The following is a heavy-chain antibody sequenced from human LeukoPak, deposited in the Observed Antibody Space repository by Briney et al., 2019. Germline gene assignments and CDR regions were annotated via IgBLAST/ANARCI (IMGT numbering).Heavy chain of an antibody. Sequence: GASVKVSCKASGYTFTSYDINWVRQATGQGLEWMGWMNPNSGNTGYAQKFQGRVTMTRNTSISTAYMELSSLRSEDTAVYYCARRIRGYSGYDSAVGGVAADYWGQGTLVTVSS. J-gene: IGHJ4*02. V-gene: IGHV1-8*01. D-gene: IGHD5-12*01. CDR1: GYTFTSYD. CDR3: ARRIRGYSGYDSAVGGVAADY. CDR2: MNPNSGNT.